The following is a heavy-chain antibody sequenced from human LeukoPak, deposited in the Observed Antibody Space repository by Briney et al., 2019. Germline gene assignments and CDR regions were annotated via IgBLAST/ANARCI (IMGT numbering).Heavy chain of an antibody. Sequence: VASVKVSCKASGGTFSSYAISWVRQAPGQGLGWMGGIIPIFCTANYAQKFQGRFTITADESTSTAYMELTSLRSGDTAVDYCAIEGRKTDLDWGQGTLVTVSS. CDR1: GGTFSSYA. CDR3: AIEGRKTDLD. D-gene: IGHD2-2*03. J-gene: IGHJ4*02. V-gene: IGHV1-69*13. CDR2: IIPIFCTA.